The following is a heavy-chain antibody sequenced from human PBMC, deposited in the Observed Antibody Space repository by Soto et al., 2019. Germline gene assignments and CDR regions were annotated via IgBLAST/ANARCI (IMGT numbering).Heavy chain of an antibody. CDR2: TSGSGDTT. V-gene: IGHV3-23*01. CDR3: AKDLGYDGPGIEI. J-gene: IGHJ4*02. Sequence: EVQLLESGGGLLQPGGSLRLSCAVSGFTFSNYGMSWVRQAPGKGLEWVAATSGSGDTTYYADSVKGRFTISRDNSKNTLYVQINSLRADDTAVYYCAKDLGYDGPGIEIWGQGTLVTVS. CDR1: GFTFSNYG. D-gene: IGHD3-10*01.